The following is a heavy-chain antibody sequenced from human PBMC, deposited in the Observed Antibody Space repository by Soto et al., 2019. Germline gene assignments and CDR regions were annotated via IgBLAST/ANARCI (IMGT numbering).Heavy chain of an antibody. J-gene: IGHJ5*02. V-gene: IGHV4-31*03. D-gene: IGHD6-19*01. CDR2: IYYSGST. Sequence: QVQLQESGPGLVKPSQTLSLTCTVSGGSISSGGYYWSWIRQHPGKGLEWIGYIYYSGSTYYNPSLNSRVTLAVDTSKSQCCLKLSSVTAADTAVYYCARDGGFELAVAGTPGFDPWGQGTLVTVSS. CDR3: ARDGGFELAVAGTPGFDP. CDR1: GGSISSGGYY.